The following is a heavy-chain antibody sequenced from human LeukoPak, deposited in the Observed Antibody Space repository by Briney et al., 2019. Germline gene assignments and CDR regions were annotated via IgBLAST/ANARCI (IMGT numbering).Heavy chain of an antibody. J-gene: IGHJ6*03. V-gene: IGHV4-59*01. D-gene: IGHD2/OR15-2a*01. CDR2: IYYSGST. Sequence: SETLSLTCTVSGGSISSYYWSWIRQPPGKGLEWIGYIYYSGSTNYNPSLKSRVTISVDTSKNQFSLKLSSVTAADTAVYYCARGRSFHYYMDVWGKGTTVTVSS. CDR3: ARGRSFHYYMDV. CDR1: GGSISSYY.